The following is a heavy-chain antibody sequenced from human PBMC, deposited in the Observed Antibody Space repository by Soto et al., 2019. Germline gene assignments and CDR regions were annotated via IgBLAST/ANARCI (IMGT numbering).Heavy chain of an antibody. J-gene: IGHJ3*02. Sequence: PSLTLRLPCTVSGGTSSDHDCSCILQHPKKGLEWIGYIYYSGSTNYTPSLKSRVTISVDTSKNQFSLKLSSVTAADTAVYYCSATAGYGGNSYAFEIWGQGTMVTVSS. D-gene: IGHD4-17*01. CDR2: IYYSGST. V-gene: IGHV4-59*11. CDR1: GGTSSDHD. CDR3: SATAGYGGNSYAFEI.